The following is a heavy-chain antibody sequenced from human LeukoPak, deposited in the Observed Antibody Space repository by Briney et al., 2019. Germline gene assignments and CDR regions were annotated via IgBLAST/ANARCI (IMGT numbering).Heavy chain of an antibody. CDR2: INPNSGGT. CDR3: ASPPSDTIFGVVINTPFDAFDI. CDR1: GYTFTGYY. D-gene: IGHD3-3*01. Sequence: ASVKVSCKASGYTFTGYYMHWVRQAPGQGLEWMGWINPNSGGTNYAQKFQGRVTITADKSTSTAYMELSSLRSEDTAVYYCASPPSDTIFGVVINTPFDAFDIWGQGTMVTVSS. J-gene: IGHJ3*02. V-gene: IGHV1-2*02.